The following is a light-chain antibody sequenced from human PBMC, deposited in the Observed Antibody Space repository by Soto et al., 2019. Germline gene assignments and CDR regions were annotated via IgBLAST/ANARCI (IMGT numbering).Light chain of an antibody. CDR2: GAA. CDR1: QSVSSN. Sequence: EIGMTQSPATLSVSPGERATLSCTASQSVSSNLAWYQQKPGQAPRRLIYGAATRATGIPARFSGSGYGTECTLTICTFQAEDFAGYYCPQDNGMLCPFGQGTKVDIK. CDR3: PQDNGMLCP. J-gene: IGKJ1*01. V-gene: IGKV3-15*01.